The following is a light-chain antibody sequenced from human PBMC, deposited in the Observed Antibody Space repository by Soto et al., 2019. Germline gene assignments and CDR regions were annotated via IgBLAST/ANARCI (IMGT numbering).Light chain of an antibody. CDR2: YDS. CDR3: QVWDSSSDPLYV. V-gene: IGLV3-21*04. J-gene: IGLJ1*01. Sequence: SYVLTQPPSVSVAPGKTARIPCVGNNIGSKSVHWYQQKPGQAPVLVIYYDSDRPSGIPERFSGSNSGNTATLTISRVEAGDEADYYCQVWDSSSDPLYVFGTGTKVTVL. CDR1: NIGSKS.